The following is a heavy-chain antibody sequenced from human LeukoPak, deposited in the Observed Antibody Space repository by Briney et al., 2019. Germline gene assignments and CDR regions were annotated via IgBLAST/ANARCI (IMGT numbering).Heavy chain of an antibody. Sequence: QPGGSLRLSCAASRLSFTTYAMTWVRQAPGQGLEWVSVISGSGVTTYYADSVKGRFSISRANSKNTLWLQMSSLRAEDTAVYFCTKSPFSGSYRFEDWGQGTLVTVSS. J-gene: IGHJ4*02. CDR2: ISGSGVTT. CDR3: TKSPFSGSYRFED. V-gene: IGHV3-23*01. D-gene: IGHD1-26*01. CDR1: RLSFTTYA.